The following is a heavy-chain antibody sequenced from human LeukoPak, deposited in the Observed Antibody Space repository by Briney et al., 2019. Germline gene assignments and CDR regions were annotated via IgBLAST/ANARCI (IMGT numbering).Heavy chain of an antibody. Sequence: GGSLRLSCEASGFTFDDYGMHWVRQAPGKGLEWVSTISWNSASVGYVDSVKGRFTISRDNAKKTLYLQTNSLRPEDTALYYCAKDYGYSSSWYDYWGQGTLVTVSS. CDR1: GFTFDDYG. CDR2: ISWNSASV. J-gene: IGHJ4*02. D-gene: IGHD6-13*01. CDR3: AKDYGYSSSWYDY. V-gene: IGHV3-9*01.